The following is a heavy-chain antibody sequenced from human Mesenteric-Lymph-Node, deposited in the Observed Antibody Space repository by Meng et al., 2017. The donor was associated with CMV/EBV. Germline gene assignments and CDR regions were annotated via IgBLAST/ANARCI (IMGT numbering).Heavy chain of an antibody. CDR3: ASSRLGKFDY. J-gene: IGHJ4*02. D-gene: IGHD3-16*01. Sequence: VSCKASGGTFSSYAISWVRQAPGQGLEWMGGIIPIFGTANYAQKFQGRVTITTDESTSTAYMELSSLRSEDTAVYYCASSRLGKFDYWGQGTLVTVSS. CDR1: GGTFSSYA. V-gene: IGHV1-69*05. CDR2: IIPIFGTA.